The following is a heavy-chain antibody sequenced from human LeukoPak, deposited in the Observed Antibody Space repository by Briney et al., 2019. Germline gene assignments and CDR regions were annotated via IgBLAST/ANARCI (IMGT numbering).Heavy chain of an antibody. V-gene: IGHV4-34*01. CDR2: INHSGST. D-gene: IGHD6-13*01. Sequence: SETLSLTCAVYGGSFSGYYWSWIRQPPGKGLEWIGEINHSGSTNYNPSLKSRVTISVDTSKNQFSLKLSSVTAADTAVYYCARDPLRGGSWYLSYGMDVWGQGTTVTVSS. CDR3: ARDPLRGGSWYLSYGMDV. J-gene: IGHJ6*02. CDR1: GGSFSGYY.